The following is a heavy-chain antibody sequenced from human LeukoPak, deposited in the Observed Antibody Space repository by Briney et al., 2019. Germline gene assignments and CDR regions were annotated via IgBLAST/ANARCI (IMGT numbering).Heavy chain of an antibody. D-gene: IGHD2-21*02. Sequence: ASVTVSFKASGHTFTGYYMHWVRQAPGQGLEWMGWINPNSGGTNYAQKFQGRVTITRDTSISTAYMELSRLRSDDTAMYYCARDLLAYCGGDCYSDYWGQGTLVTVSS. CDR1: GHTFTGYY. J-gene: IGHJ4*02. V-gene: IGHV1-2*02. CDR3: ARDLLAYCGGDCYSDY. CDR2: INPNSGGT.